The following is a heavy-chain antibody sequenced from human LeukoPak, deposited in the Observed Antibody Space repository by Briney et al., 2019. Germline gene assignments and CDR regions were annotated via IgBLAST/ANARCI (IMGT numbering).Heavy chain of an antibody. V-gene: IGHV3-49*03. CDR1: GFTL. J-gene: IGHJ4*02. CDR2: IRSKAYGETT. D-gene: IGHD6-19*01. Sequence: GGSLRLSCVVSGFTLMSWFRQAPGKGLEWVGFIRSKAYGETTDYAASVKGRFTISRDDSNSIAYLQMNSLKTEDTAMYYCSRDRDGSGWYYFDSWGQGTLVTVSS. CDR3: SRDRDGSGWYYFDS.